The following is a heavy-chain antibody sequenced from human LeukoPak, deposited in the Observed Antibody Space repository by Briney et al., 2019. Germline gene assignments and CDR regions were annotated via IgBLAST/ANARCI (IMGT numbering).Heavy chain of an antibody. V-gene: IGHV5-51*01. J-gene: IGHJ4*02. CDR1: GYTFTSYW. D-gene: IGHD3-10*01. CDR2: IYPGDSDT. CDR3: ARHEVRGLGYYFHY. Sequence: PGESLKISCKGSGYTFTSYWIAWVRQIPGKGLEWMGIIYPGDSDTTYSPSFQGQVTISADKSISTAYLQWSSLKASDTAIYYCARHEVRGLGYYFHYWGQGTLVTVSA.